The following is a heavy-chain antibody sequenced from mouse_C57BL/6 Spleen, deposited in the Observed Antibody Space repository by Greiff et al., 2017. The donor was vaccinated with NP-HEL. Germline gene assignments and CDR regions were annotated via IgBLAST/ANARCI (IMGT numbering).Heavy chain of an antibody. Sequence: QVQLQQSGAELVKPGASVKMSCKASGYTFTCYWITWVKQRPGQGLEWIGDIYPGSGSTNYNEKFKSKATLTVDTSSSTAYMQLSSLTSEDSAVYYCAREEVTTVVARHFDYWGQGTTLTVSS. D-gene: IGHD1-1*01. CDR1: GYTFTCYW. J-gene: IGHJ2*01. CDR2: IYPGSGST. V-gene: IGHV1-55*01. CDR3: AREEVTTVVARHFDY.